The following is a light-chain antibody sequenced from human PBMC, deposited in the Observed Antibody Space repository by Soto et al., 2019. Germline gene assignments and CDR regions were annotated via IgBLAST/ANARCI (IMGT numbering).Light chain of an antibody. Sequence: QSALTQPASVSGSPGQSITISCTGTSSDVGSHNFVSWYQQRPGKAPKLIIYGVTHRPSGVSSRFSASKSAYTASLTISALQAEDEADYYCSSFTTTYFYVFGPGTKLTVL. CDR2: GVT. CDR1: SSDVGSHNF. J-gene: IGLJ1*01. CDR3: SSFTTTYFYV. V-gene: IGLV2-14*02.